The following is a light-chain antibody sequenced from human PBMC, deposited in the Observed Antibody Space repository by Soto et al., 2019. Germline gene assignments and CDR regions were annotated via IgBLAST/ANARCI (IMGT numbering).Light chain of an antibody. CDR2: EVS. V-gene: IGLV2-14*01. CDR1: SSDVGGYNY. Sequence: QSALTQPASVSGSPGQSITISCTGTSSDVGGYNYVSWYQQHPGKAPKLMIYEVSYRPSGVSNRFSGSKSGNTASLTISGLQAEDEADYYCCSYTTSSTDVFGTGTKLTVL. J-gene: IGLJ1*01. CDR3: CSYTTSSTDV.